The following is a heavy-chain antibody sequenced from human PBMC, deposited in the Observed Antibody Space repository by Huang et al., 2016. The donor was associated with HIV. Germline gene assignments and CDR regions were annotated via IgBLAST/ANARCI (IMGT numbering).Heavy chain of an antibody. J-gene: IGHJ4*02. CDR1: GFTFGSFG. V-gene: IGHV3-30*02. CDR3: AKDLTYTFGRHFDD. Sequence: QVQLVESGGGVVQPGGSLRLSCTASGFTFGSFGMHWVRQAPGKVLEWVAFIRYDGNNYYYADSVRGRFTISRDNSKDTLYLQMNRLRPDDSAVYYCAKDLTYTFGRHFDDWGRGTLVTVSS. D-gene: IGHD3-3*01. CDR2: IRYDGNNY.